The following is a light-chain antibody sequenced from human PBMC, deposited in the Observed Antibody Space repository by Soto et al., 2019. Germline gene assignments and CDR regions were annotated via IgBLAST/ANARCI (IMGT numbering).Light chain of an antibody. J-gene: IGLJ7*01. Sequence: SYELTQAPSVSVSPGQTARITCSGNALSKRYGYWYRQKPGQAPVLVIYQDKERASGIPERFSGSSSGTTVTLTISGVQADDEADYYCQSTDSSDTFIVFGGGTQLTVL. CDR1: ALSKRY. CDR2: QDK. V-gene: IGLV3-25*03. CDR3: QSTDSSDTFIV.